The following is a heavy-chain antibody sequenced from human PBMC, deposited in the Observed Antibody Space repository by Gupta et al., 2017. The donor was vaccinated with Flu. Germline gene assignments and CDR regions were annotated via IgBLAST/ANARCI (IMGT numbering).Heavy chain of an antibody. J-gene: IGHJ4*02. V-gene: IGHV3-74*03. CDR3: ARGYWDH. Sequence: EVQLVESGGGLFQSGGSLRLSCAASGFTFNPFWMQWVRQAPGKGLEWVSRINNDGSSTKYADSVKGRFTISRDNAKNTLFLQMDRLRPEDTAMYYCARGYWDHWGQGTLVTVSS. CDR1: GFTFNPFW. CDR2: INNDGSST.